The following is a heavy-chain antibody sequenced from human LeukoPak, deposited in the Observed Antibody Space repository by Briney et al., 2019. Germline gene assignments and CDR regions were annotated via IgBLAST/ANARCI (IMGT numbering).Heavy chain of an antibody. CDR2: ISWNSGSI. J-gene: IGHJ4*02. V-gene: IGHV3-9*01. Sequence: GRSLRLSCAASGFTFDDYAMHWVRQAPGKGLEWVSGISWNSGSIGYADSVKGRFTISRDNSKNTLYLQMNSLRAEDTAVYYCARAPYPLDNTPDYWGQGTLVTVSS. CDR1: GFTFDDYA. D-gene: IGHD1-1*01. CDR3: ARAPYPLDNTPDY.